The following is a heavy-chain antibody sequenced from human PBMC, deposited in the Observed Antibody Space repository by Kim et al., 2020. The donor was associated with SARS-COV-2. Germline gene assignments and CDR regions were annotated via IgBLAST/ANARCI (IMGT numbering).Heavy chain of an antibody. CDR3: ARDCSSTSCFDY. J-gene: IGHJ4*02. V-gene: IGHV4-31*02. Sequence: YYNPPLKSRVTISVDTSKNQFSLKLSSVTAADTAVYYCARDCSSTSCFDYWGQGTLVTVSS. D-gene: IGHD2-2*01.